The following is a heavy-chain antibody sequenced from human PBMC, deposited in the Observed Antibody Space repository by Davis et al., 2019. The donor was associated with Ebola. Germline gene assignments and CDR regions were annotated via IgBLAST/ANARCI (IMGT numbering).Heavy chain of an antibody. CDR2: ISSYSGNT. V-gene: IGHV1-18*04. D-gene: IGHD6-19*01. J-gene: IGHJ5*02. CDR1: DYTFTSFG. Sequence: ASVKVSCKASDYTFTSFGISWLRQAPGQGLEWMGWISSYSGNTKFAQKFQDRVTMTTDTSTRTAYLEMRSLTFDDTAIYYCARADSSGWCEAWGQGTLVTVSS. CDR3: ARADSSGWCEA.